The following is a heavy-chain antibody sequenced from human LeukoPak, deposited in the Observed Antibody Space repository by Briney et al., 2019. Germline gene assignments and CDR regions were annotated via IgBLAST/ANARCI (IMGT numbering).Heavy chain of an antibody. V-gene: IGHV3-53*01. J-gene: IGHJ4*02. CDR1: GFTVSSNY. Sequence: GGSLRLSCAASGFTVSSNYMSWVRQAPGKGLEWVSVIYSGGSTYYADSVKGRFTISRDNSKNTLYLQMNSLRAEDTAVYYCARAASFWTYYFDYWGQGSLVTVSS. CDR2: IYSGGST. CDR3: ARAASFWTYYFDY. D-gene: IGHD3/OR15-3a*01.